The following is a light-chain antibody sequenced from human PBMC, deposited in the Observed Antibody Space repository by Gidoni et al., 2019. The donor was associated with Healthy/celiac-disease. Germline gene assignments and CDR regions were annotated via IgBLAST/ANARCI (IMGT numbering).Light chain of an antibody. CDR1: QGISSS. V-gene: IGKV1-12*01. Sequence: DIQMTQSTSSVSASVGDRVIITCRASQGISSSLAWYQQTPGKAPKLLIYGASSLQSGDPSRCSGSGSGTDFTLTISSLQPEEFETYYWQQTSSFPLTFGQGTRLEIK. CDR3: QQTSSFPLT. J-gene: IGKJ5*01. CDR2: GAS.